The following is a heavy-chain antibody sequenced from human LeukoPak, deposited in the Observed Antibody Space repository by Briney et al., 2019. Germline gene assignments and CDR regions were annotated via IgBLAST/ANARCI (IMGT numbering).Heavy chain of an antibody. J-gene: IGHJ6*02. CDR3: ARGSRYFGSGSYYYYNGMDV. Sequence: SETLSLTCAVYGGSFSGYYWSWIRQPPGKGLEWIGEINHSGSTNYNPSLKSRVTISLDTSKNQFSLKLSSVTAADTAVYYCARGSRYFGSGSYYYYNGMDVWGQGTTVTVSS. D-gene: IGHD3-10*01. V-gene: IGHV4-34*01. CDR2: INHSGST. CDR1: GGSFSGYY.